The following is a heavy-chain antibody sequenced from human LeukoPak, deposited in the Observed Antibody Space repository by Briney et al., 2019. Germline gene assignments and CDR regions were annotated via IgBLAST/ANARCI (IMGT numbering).Heavy chain of an antibody. J-gene: IGHJ4*02. D-gene: IGHD3-22*01. CDR1: GYTFTSYG. Sequence: ASVKVSCKASGYTFTSYGISWVRQAPGQGLEWMGWISAYNGNTNYAQKLQGRVTMTTDTSTSTAYMELSRLRSDETAVYYCAKYYYDSSGQYYFDYWGQGTLVTVSS. CDR3: AKYYYDSSGQYYFDY. CDR2: ISAYNGNT. V-gene: IGHV1-18*01.